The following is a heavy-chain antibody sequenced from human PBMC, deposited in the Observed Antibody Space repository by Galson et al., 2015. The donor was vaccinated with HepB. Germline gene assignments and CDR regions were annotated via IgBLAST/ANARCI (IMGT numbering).Heavy chain of an antibody. Sequence: SCKASGGTFSSYAISWVRQAPGQGLGWMGGIIPIFGTANYAQKFQGRVTITADESTSTAYMELSSLRSEDPAVYYCARGVAGDDILTGYYNAWFDPWGQGTLVTVSS. CDR2: IIPIFGTA. J-gene: IGHJ5*02. D-gene: IGHD3-9*01. V-gene: IGHV1-69*01. CDR1: GGTFSSYA. CDR3: ARGVAGDDILTGYYNAWFDP.